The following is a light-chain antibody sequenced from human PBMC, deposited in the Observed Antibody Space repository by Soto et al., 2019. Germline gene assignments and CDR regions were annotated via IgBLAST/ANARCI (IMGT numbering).Light chain of an antibody. Sequence: KVVAQSRAAVSGAPGERTTRWWRASQSVGSTLSCYHQKPGQPHRLFIYAASTRATGIPARFSASGSRPAFTLTISGLEAEPLALSNCQPSRRSRTFAQGTKVDI. J-gene: IGKJ1*01. CDR2: AAS. V-gene: IGKV3-15*01. CDR1: QSVGST. CDR3: QPSRRSRT.